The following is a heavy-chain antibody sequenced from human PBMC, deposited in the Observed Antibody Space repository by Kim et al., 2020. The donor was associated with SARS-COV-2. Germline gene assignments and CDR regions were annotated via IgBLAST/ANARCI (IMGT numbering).Heavy chain of an antibody. CDR1: GYSFSNYW. J-gene: IGHJ6*03. V-gene: IGHV5-51*01. D-gene: IGHD3-9*01. Sequence: GESLKISCKTSGYSFSNYWIGWVRQVPGKGLELMGFVYPDDSEIRYSPSFQGRISISPDESITTAYLPWDSLKASDTATYYCAGHGGYFSSSSCYFYFYSMDVWGKGSPVIVSS. CDR2: VYPDDSEI. CDR3: AGHGGYFSSSSCYFYFYSMDV.